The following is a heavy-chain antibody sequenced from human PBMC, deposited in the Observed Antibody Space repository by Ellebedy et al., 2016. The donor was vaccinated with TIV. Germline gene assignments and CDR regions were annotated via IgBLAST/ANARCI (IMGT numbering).Heavy chain of an antibody. CDR3: ARADYSSRSPLDY. J-gene: IGHJ4*02. D-gene: IGHD6-13*01. V-gene: IGHV1-2*02. CDR2: INPNSGGT. CDR1: GYTFTGHY. Sequence: AASVKVSCKASGYTFTGHYMHWVRQAPGQGLEWMGWINPNSGGTNYAQKFQGRVTMTRDTSISTAYMELSRLRSDDTAVYYCARADYSSRSPLDYWGQGTLVTVSS.